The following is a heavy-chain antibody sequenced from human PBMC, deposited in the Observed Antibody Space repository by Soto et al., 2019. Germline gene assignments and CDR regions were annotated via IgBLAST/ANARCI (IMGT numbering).Heavy chain of an antibody. CDR1: GESFSGYY. CDR2: IDRSGST. J-gene: IGHJ4*02. D-gene: IGHD4-17*01. V-gene: IGHV4-34*01. Sequence: SETLSLTCAVYGESFSGYYWSWIRQPPGEGLEWIGEIDRSGSTNYNPSLKSRVTISVDTSKNQFSLKLSSVTAADTAVYYCARNPDYGDYPYYFDYWGQGTLVTVSS. CDR3: ARNPDYGDYPYYFDY.